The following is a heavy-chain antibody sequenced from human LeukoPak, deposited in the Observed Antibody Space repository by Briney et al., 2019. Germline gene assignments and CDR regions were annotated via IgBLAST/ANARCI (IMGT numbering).Heavy chain of an antibody. CDR3: ARIPDYDILTGPDY. Sequence: SETLSLTCAVYGGSFSGYYWSWIRQPPGKGLEWIGEISHSGSTNYNPSLKSRVTISVDTSKNQFSLKLSSVTAADTAVYYCARIPDYDILTGPDYWGQGTLVTVSS. V-gene: IGHV4-34*01. J-gene: IGHJ4*02. CDR1: GGSFSGYY. D-gene: IGHD3-9*01. CDR2: ISHSGST.